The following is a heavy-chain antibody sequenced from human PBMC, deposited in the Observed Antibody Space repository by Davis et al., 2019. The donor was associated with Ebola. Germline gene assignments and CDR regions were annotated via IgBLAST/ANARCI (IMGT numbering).Heavy chain of an antibody. D-gene: IGHD6-13*01. CDR3: ARRQGIADLGALIAFDV. J-gene: IGHJ3*01. V-gene: IGHV5-51*01. CDR1: AYNFAIYW. CDR2: IYPGYSDT. Sequence: GESLKLSCPASAYNFAIYWIGWVRQTPGKGLEWLGIIYPGYSDTRYNPSFQGQVTISADKSISTAYLQWSSLKAADTAMYYCARRQGIADLGALIAFDVWGQGTMVTVSS.